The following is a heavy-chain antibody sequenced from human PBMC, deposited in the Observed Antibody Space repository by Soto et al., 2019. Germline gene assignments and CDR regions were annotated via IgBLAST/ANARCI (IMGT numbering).Heavy chain of an antibody. CDR2: IIPIFGTA. CDR3: ARSITKYYYYYGMDV. J-gene: IGHJ6*02. Sequence: QVQLVQSGAEVKKPGSSVKVSCKASGGTFSSYAISWVRQAPGQGLEWMGGIIPIFGTANYAQKFQGRVTVTAEDSTSTAYMERSSLRSEHTAVYYCARSITKYYYYYGMDVWGQGTTVTVSS. D-gene: IGHD2-2*01. CDR1: GGTFSSYA. V-gene: IGHV1-69*01.